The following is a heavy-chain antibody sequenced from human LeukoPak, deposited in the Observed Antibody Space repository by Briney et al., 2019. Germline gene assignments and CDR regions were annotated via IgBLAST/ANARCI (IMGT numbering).Heavy chain of an antibody. Sequence: PGGSLRLSCAASGFXFSGYAIHWVRRAPGKGLKWVAVISSDGRDKHHADSVKGRFTISRDNSKNTLYLQTNSLRAEDTAVYYCARDLRRFAAYYFDYWGQGTLVTVSS. J-gene: IGHJ4*02. V-gene: IGHV3-30*03. CDR2: ISSDGRDK. CDR3: ARDLRRFAAYYFDY. CDR1: GFXFSGYA. D-gene: IGHD5/OR15-5a*01.